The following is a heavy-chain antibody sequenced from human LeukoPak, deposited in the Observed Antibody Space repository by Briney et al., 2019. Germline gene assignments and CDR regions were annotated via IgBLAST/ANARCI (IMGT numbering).Heavy chain of an antibody. CDR1: GFTFSSYA. D-gene: IGHD3-3*01. CDR2: ISGSGGST. V-gene: IGHV3-23*01. J-gene: IGHJ4*02. CDR3: AKDQQDYDFWSGYYRSYFDY. Sequence: GGSLRLSCAASGFTFSSYAMSWVRQAPGKGLEWVSAISGSGGSTYYADSVKGRFTISRDNSKNTLYLQMNSLRAEDTAVYYCAKDQQDYDFWSGYYRSYFDYWGQGTLVTVSS.